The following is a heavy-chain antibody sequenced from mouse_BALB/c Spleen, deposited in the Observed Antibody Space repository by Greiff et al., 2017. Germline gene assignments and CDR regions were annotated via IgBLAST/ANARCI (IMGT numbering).Heavy chain of an antibody. CDR2: INPGSGGT. CDR3: ARHYRYDGDYAMDY. D-gene: IGHD2-14*01. J-gene: IGHJ4*01. Sequence: VQLQQSGAELVRPGTSVKVSCKASGYAFTNYLIEWVKQRPGQGLEWIGVINPGSGGTNYNEKLKGKATLTADKSSSTAYMQLSSLTSDDSAVYFCARHYRYDGDYAMDYWGQGTSVTVSS. CDR1: GYAFTNYL. V-gene: IGHV1-54*01.